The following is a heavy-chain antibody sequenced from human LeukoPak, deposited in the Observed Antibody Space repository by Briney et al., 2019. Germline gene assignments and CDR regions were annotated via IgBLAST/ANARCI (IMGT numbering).Heavy chain of an antibody. CDR1: GFTFSDYY. Sequence: KSGGSLRLSCAASGFTFSDYYMSWIRQAPGKGLEWVSYISSSGSTIYYADSVKGRFTISRDNAKNSLYLQMNSLRAEDTAVYYCASPTVYYYDSRMSWFDPWGQGTLVTVSS. V-gene: IGHV3-11*01. CDR3: ASPTVYYYDSRMSWFDP. D-gene: IGHD3-22*01. J-gene: IGHJ5*02. CDR2: ISSSGSTI.